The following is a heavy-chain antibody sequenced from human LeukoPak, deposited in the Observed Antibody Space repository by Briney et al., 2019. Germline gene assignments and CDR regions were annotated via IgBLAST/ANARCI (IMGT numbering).Heavy chain of an antibody. CDR2: MNPNSGNT. V-gene: IGHV1-8*02. J-gene: IGHJ6*03. CDR3: ARGNYDSSGYYQLYYYYYMDV. D-gene: IGHD3-22*01. CDR1: GYTFTSYG. Sequence: ASVKVSCKASGYTFTSYGISWVRQAPGQGLEWMGWMNPNSGNTGYAQKFQGRVTMTRNTSISTAYMELSSLKSEDTAVYYCARGNYDSSGYYQLYYYYYMDVWGKGTTVTISS.